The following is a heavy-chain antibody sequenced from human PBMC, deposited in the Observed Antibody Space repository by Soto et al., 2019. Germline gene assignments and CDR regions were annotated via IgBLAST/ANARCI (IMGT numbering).Heavy chain of an antibody. CDR3: ARGGITNFWSGLGYYYYYGMDV. D-gene: IGHD3-3*01. Sequence: SETLSLTCTVSGGSISSSSYYWGWIRQPPGKGLEWIGSIYYSGSTYYNPSLKSRVTISVDTSKNQFSLKLSSVTAADTAVYYCARGGITNFWSGLGYYYYYGMDVWGQGTTVTVSS. V-gene: IGHV4-39*01. CDR2: IYYSGST. J-gene: IGHJ6*02. CDR1: GGSISSSSYY.